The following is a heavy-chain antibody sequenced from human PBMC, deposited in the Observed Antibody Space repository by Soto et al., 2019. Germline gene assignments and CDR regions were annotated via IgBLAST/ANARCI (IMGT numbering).Heavy chain of an antibody. V-gene: IGHV1-18*01. Sequence: QVQLVQSGAEVKKPGASVKVSCKASGYTFTSYSISWVRQAPGHGLEWMGWISAYNGNTNYAQKLQGRVTMTTDTSTSTAYMDLRSLRSDDTAVYYCAREIKWELLGFDAFDIWGQGTMVTVSS. CDR2: ISAYNGNT. CDR3: AREIKWELLGFDAFDI. D-gene: IGHD1-26*01. CDR1: GYTFTSYS. J-gene: IGHJ3*02.